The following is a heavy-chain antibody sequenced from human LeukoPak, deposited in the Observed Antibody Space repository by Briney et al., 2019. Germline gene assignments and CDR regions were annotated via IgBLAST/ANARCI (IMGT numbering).Heavy chain of an antibody. CDR1: GYTFTSYG. V-gene: IGHV1-18*01. CDR3: AREGVTIFGVVTYYGMDV. CDR2: ISAYNGNT. D-gene: IGHD3-3*01. Sequence: ASVKVSCKASGYTFTSYGISWVRQAPGQGLEWMGWISAYNGNTNCAQKLQGRVTMTTDTSTSTAYMELRSLRSDDTAVYYCAREGVTIFGVVTYYGMDVWGQGTTVTVSS. J-gene: IGHJ6*02.